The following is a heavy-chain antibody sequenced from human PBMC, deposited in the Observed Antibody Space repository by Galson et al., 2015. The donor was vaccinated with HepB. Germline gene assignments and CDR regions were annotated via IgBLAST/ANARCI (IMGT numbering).Heavy chain of an antibody. V-gene: IGHV3-15*07. CDR2: IKSKTDGGTT. CDR1: GFTFSNAW. Sequence: SLRLSCAASGFTFSNAWMNWVRQAPGKGLEWVGRIKSKTDGGTTDYAAPVKGRFTISRDDSKNTLYLQMNSLKTEDTAVYYCTTWATYDSSGYPQSTFDLWGRGTLVTVSS. CDR3: TTWATYDSSGYPQSTFDL. D-gene: IGHD3-22*01. J-gene: IGHJ2*01.